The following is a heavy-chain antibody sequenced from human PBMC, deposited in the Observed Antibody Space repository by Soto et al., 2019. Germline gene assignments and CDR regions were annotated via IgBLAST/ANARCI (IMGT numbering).Heavy chain of an antibody. CDR2: ISSNGGTT. CDR3: VRRLSRNSDY. Sequence: EVQLAESGGGMVQPGGSLRLSCVASGFTFSCYDMHWVRQAPGKGLEYVSAISSNGGTTYYGNSVKGRFTISRDNSKNSLYLQMGSLRAEHMAVYYCVRRLSRNSDYLGQGTLVTVSS. CDR1: GFTFSCYD. J-gene: IGHJ4*02. V-gene: IGHV3-64*01. D-gene: IGHD1-7*01.